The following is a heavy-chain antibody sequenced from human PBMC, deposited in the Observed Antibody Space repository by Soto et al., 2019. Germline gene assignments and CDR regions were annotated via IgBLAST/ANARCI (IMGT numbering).Heavy chain of an antibody. J-gene: IGHJ3*02. Sequence: QVQLVQSGTEVKKPGASVKVSCKTSGYTFTNHGINWVRQAPGQGLEWMGWINPYNANTNYAQKLQGRVTMTTDTSPTTAYMDLRSLTSVGTAVYYCARDRVAGIWGDAFDIWGQGTVVTVSS. CDR3: ARDRVAGIWGDAFDI. V-gene: IGHV1-18*04. D-gene: IGHD3-16*01. CDR1: GYTFTNHG. CDR2: INPYNANT.